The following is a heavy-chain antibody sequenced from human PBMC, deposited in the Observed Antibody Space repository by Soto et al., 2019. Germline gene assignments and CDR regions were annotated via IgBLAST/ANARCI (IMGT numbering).Heavy chain of an antibody. CDR2: FDPEDGET. D-gene: IGHD3-9*01. CDR1: GYTLTELS. V-gene: IGHV1-24*01. J-gene: IGHJ4*02. Sequence: ASVKVSCKVSGYTLTELSMHWVRHAPGKGLEWMGGFDPEDGETIYAQKFQGRVTMTEDTSTDTAYMELSSLRSEDTAVYYCATVSSRYFDWSSDYWGQGTLVTVSS. CDR3: ATVSSRYFDWSSDY.